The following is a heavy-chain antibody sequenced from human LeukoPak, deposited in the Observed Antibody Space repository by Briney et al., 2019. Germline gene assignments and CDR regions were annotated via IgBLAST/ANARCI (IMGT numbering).Heavy chain of an antibody. V-gene: IGHV5-51*01. CDR1: GYSFTSYW. J-gene: IGHJ5*02. D-gene: IGHD3-10*01. CDR3: ARNYYGSGSYSPGANWFDP. Sequence: GESLKISCKGSGYSFTSYWIGWVRQMPGKGLEWMGIIYPGDSDTRYSPSFQGQVTISADKSISTAYLQWSSLKASDTAMYYCARNYYGSGSYSPGANWFDPWGQGTLVTVSS. CDR2: IYPGDSDT.